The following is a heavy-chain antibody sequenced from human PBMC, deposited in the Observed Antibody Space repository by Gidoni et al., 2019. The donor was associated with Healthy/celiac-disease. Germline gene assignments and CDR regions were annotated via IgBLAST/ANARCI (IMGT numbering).Heavy chain of an antibody. CDR2: IKQDGSEK. CDR1: AFTFSSYW. D-gene: IGHD2-2*01. V-gene: IGHV3-7*01. CDR3: ARDWYCSSTSCYYYGMDV. J-gene: IGHJ6*02. Sequence: EVQLVESGGGLVQPGGPLRLSCGASAFTFSSYWMSWVRQAPGKGLEWVANIKQDGSEKYYVDSVKGRFTISRDNAKNSLYLQMNSLRAEDTAVYYCARDWYCSSTSCYYYGMDVWGQGTTVTVSS.